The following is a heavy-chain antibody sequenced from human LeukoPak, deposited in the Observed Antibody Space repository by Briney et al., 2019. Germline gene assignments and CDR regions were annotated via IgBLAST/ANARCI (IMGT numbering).Heavy chain of an antibody. CDR1: GFTFSSYW. J-gene: IGHJ4*02. CDR3: ARFSGRGYSYGWGFDY. D-gene: IGHD5-18*01. Sequence: GGSLRFSCAASGFTFSSYWMSWVRQAPGKGLEWVANIKQDGSEKYYVDSVKGRFTISRDNAKNSLYLQMNSLRAEDTAVYYCARFSGRGYSYGWGFDYWGQGTLVTVSS. CDR2: IKQDGSEK. V-gene: IGHV3-7*03.